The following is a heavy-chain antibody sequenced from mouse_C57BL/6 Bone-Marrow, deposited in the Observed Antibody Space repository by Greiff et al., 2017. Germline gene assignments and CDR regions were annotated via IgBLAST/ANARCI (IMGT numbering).Heavy chain of an antibody. D-gene: IGHD4-1*01. CDR2: FYPGGGRI. Sequence: QVQLQQSGAELVKPGASVKLSCKASGYTFTEYTIHWVKQRPGQGLEWIGWFYPGGGRIKYNEKFKDKATLTADKSSSTVYMELRRLTSEDYAVYFCARHEDEDWESFWYFDVWGTGTTVTVSS. J-gene: IGHJ1*03. V-gene: IGHV1-62-2*01. CDR3: ARHEDEDWESFWYFDV. CDR1: GYTFTEYT.